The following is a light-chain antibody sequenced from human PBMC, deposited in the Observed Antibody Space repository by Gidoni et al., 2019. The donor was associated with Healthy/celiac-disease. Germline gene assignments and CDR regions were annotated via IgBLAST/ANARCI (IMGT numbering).Light chain of an antibody. Sequence: ELVLTQSPGTLSLSPGERATLACRASQSVSSSYLAWYQQKPGQAPRLLIYGASSRATGIPDRFSGSGSGTDFTLTISRLEPEEFAVYYCQQYGSSRWTFGQGTKVEIK. CDR1: QSVSSSY. J-gene: IGKJ1*01. CDR3: QQYGSSRWT. CDR2: GAS. V-gene: IGKV3-20*01.